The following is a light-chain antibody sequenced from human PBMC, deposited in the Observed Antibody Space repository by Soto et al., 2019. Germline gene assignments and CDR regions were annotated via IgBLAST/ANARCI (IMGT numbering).Light chain of an antibody. CDR3: SSYTSSSSYV. CDR1: SSDVGGYNY. V-gene: IGLV2-14*01. CDR2: DVS. Sequence: QSALTQPASVSGSPGQSITISCTGTSSDVGGYNYVSWYQQHPGKAPKLMIYDVSNRPSGVSNRFSGSKSGNTASLTISGXXXXXEADYYCSSYTSSSSYVFGTGTKLTVL. J-gene: IGLJ1*01.